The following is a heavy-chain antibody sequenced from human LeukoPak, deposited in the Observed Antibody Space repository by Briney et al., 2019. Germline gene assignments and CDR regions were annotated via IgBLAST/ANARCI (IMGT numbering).Heavy chain of an antibody. D-gene: IGHD3-3*01. J-gene: IGHJ4*02. CDR3: AKGDFYDFCSGYYTLDY. CDR2: ISGSGGST. V-gene: IGHV3-23*01. CDR1: GFTFSSYA. Sequence: GGSLRLSCAASGFTFSSYAMSWVRQAPGKGLEWVSAISGSGGSTYYADSVKGRFTISRDNSKNTLYLQMNSLRAEDTAVYYCAKGDFYDFCSGYYTLDYWGQGTLVTVSS.